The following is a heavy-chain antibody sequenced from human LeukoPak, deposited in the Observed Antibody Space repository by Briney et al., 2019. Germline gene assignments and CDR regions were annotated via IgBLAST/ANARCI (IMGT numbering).Heavy chain of an antibody. V-gene: IGHV3-23*01. CDR2: ISASGGTT. Sequence: GGSLRLSCAASGFTFSIYAMSWVRQAPGKGLEWVSAISASGGTTYYADSVKGRFTISRDNSKNTLYLQASSLRAEDTAVYYCAKEPREYCSSTSCPNWIDAWGQGTLVTVSS. D-gene: IGHD2-2*01. CDR3: AKEPREYCSSTSCPNWIDA. J-gene: IGHJ5*02. CDR1: GFTFSIYA.